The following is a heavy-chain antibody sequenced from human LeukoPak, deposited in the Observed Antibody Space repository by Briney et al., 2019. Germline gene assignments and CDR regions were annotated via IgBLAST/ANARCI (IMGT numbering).Heavy chain of an antibody. CDR1: GFTFSSYG. D-gene: IGHD3-10*01. CDR2: ISYDGSNK. V-gene: IGHV3-30*18. CDR3: AKALFGSGSYYFDY. Sequence: GGSLRLSCAASGFTFSSYGMHWVRQAPGKGLEWVAVISYDGSNKYYADSVKGRFTISRDNSKNTLYLQMNSLRTEDTAVYYCAKALFGSGSYYFDYWGQGTLVTVSS. J-gene: IGHJ4*02.